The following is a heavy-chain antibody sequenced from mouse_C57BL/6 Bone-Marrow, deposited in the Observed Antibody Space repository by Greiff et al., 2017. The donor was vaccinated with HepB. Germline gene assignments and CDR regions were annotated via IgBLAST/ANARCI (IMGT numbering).Heavy chain of an antibody. CDR3: AREGGYGNYVVDY. Sequence: VQLQQSGPVLVKPGASVKMSCKASGYTFTDYYMNWVKQSHGKSLEWIGVINPYNGGTSYNQKFKGKATLTVDKSSSTAYMELNSLTSEDSAVYDGAREGGYGNYVVDYWGQGTTLTVSS. CDR2: INPYNGGT. J-gene: IGHJ2*01. CDR1: GYTFTDYY. D-gene: IGHD2-10*02. V-gene: IGHV1-19*01.